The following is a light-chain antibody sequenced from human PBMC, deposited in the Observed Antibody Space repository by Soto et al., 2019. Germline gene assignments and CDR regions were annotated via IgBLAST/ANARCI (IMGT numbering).Light chain of an antibody. Sequence: IVLRQSPATLSLSPGERATLSCRASQGVSSYLAWYQQKPGQAPRLLIYDASNRATGIPARFSGSGSGTDFTLTISSLEPEDFAVYYCQKRSNWPLTFGGGTKVDIK. CDR3: QKRSNWPLT. CDR2: DAS. J-gene: IGKJ4*01. CDR1: QGVSSY. V-gene: IGKV3-11*01.